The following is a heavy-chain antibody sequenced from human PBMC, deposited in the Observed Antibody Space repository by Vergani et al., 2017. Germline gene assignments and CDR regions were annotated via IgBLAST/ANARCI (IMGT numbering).Heavy chain of an antibody. CDR2: IRSKTNNYAT. Sequence: EVQLVESGGGLVQPGGSLKLSCAASEFTFRGSAVHCVRQASGKGLEWVGRIRSKTNNYATTYSASVEGRLTISRDESQNTAFLQINNLTTEDTAMYYCTGPTILAGDTGHISRDYWGQGTLVTVSS. CDR3: TGPTILAGDTGHISRDY. D-gene: IGHD3-3*02. CDR1: EFTFRGSA. J-gene: IGHJ4*02. V-gene: IGHV3-73*02.